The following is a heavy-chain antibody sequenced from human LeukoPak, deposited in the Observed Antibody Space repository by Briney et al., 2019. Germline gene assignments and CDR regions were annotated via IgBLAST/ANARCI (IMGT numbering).Heavy chain of an antibody. J-gene: IGHJ6*03. CDR3: ARDRAARHPYYYYYMDV. V-gene: IGHV3-7*01. Sequence: GGSLRLSCAASGFTFSSYWMSWVRQAPGKGLEWVANIKQDGSEKHYVESVKGRFTISRDNAKNSLYLQMNSLRAEDTAVYYCARDRAARHPYYYYYMDVWGKGTTVTVSS. D-gene: IGHD6-6*01. CDR1: GFTFSSYW. CDR2: IKQDGSEK.